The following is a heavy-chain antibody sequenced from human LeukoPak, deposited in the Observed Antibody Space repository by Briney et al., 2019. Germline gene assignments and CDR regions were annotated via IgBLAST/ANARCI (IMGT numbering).Heavy chain of an antibody. CDR3: TSGSYLRFFDY. CDR1: GFTFSDYY. J-gene: IGHJ4*02. V-gene: IGHV3-11*01. Sequence: GGSLRLSCAASGFTFSDYYMSWIRQAPGKGLEWISKISSSGSFIYHADSVKGRFTISRDNSKNTLYLQMNSLRAEDTAVYYCTSGSYLRFFDYWGQGTLVTVSS. D-gene: IGHD1-26*01. CDR2: ISSSGSFI.